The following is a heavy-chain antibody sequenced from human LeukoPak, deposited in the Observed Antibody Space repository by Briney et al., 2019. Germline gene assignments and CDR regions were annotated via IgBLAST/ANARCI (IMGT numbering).Heavy chain of an antibody. CDR2: IYHSGST. CDR3: ARLRSGWYAPGRFDY. CDR1: GGSISSGGYY. D-gene: IGHD6-19*01. J-gene: IGHJ4*02. V-gene: IGHV4-30-2*01. Sequence: TLSLTCTVSGGSISSGGYYWSWIRQPPGKGLEWIGYIYHSGSTYYNPSLKSRVTISVDRSKNQFSLKLSSVTAADTAVYYCARLRSGWYAPGRFDYWGQGTLVTVSS.